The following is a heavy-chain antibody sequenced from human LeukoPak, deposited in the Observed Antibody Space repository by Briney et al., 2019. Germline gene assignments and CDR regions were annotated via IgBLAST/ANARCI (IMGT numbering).Heavy chain of an antibody. CDR2: IYYSGST. CDR1: GGSISSGGYY. D-gene: IGHD2-2*01. V-gene: IGHV4-31*03. CDR3: ARHSADCTGTSCYLFDP. J-gene: IGHJ5*02. Sequence: PSQTLSLTCTVSGGSISSGGYYWSWIRQHPGKGLEWIGYIYYSGSTYYNPSLKSRVTISVDTSKNQFSLKVRSVTAADTAVYYCARHSADCTGTSCYLFDPWGQGTLVTVSS.